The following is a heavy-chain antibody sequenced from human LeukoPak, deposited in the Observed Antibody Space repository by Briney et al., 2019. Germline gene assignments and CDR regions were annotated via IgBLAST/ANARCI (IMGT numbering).Heavy chain of an antibody. J-gene: IGHJ4*02. D-gene: IGHD5-18*01. CDR3: ARGPDGRGYSLDY. V-gene: IGHV3-72*01. Sequence: GGSLRLSCAASGFTFSDHYMDWVRQAPGKGLEWVGRTRNKANSYTTEYAASVKGRFTISRDDSKNSLYLRMNSLKTEDTAVYYCARGPDGRGYSLDYWGQGTLVTVSS. CDR2: TRNKANSYTT. CDR1: GFTFSDHY.